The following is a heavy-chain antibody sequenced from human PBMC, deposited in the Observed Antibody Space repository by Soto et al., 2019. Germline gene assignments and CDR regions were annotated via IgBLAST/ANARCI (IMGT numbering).Heavy chain of an antibody. CDR1: GFTFSSYA. CDR2: ISYDGSNK. CDR3: ARGEARRQYQLLFNWFDP. V-gene: IGHV3-30-3*01. Sequence: QVQLVESGGGVVQPGRSLRLSCAASGFTFSSYAMHWVRQAPGKGLEWVAVISYDGSNKYYADSVKGRFTISRDNSKNTLDLQMNSLRAEDTAVYYCARGEARRQYQLLFNWFDPWGQGSLVTVSS. J-gene: IGHJ5*02. D-gene: IGHD2-2*01.